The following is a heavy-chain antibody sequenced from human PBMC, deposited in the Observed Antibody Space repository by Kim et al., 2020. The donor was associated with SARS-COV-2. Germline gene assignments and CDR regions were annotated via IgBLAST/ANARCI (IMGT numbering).Heavy chain of an antibody. J-gene: IGHJ4*02. CDR3: ASSPEGSSWYTFDY. Sequence: ADSVKGRFTISRDNAKNSLYLQMNSLRAEDTAVYYCASSPEGSSWYTFDYWGQGTLVTVSS. D-gene: IGHD6-13*01. V-gene: IGHV3-21*01.